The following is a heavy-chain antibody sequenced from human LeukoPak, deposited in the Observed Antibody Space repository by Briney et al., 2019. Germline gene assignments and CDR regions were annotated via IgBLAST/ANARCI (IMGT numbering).Heavy chain of an antibody. Sequence: PGGSLRLSCAASGFTFSMYAMYWVRQAPGKGLEWVAVISYDGSSKYYGDSVKGRFTISSDNSKNTLYLQMNSLRAEDTALYYCARDRDYYYGSGSYYLGPSDYWGQGTLVTVSS. CDR1: GFTFSMYA. CDR2: ISYDGSSK. J-gene: IGHJ4*02. CDR3: ARDRDYYYGSGSYYLGPSDY. D-gene: IGHD3-10*01. V-gene: IGHV3-30*04.